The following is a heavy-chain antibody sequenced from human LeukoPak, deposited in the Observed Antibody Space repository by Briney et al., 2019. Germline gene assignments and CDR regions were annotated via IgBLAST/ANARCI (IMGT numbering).Heavy chain of an antibody. CDR2: TSSDLNVK. Sequence: GGSLRLSCAASGFTFRNYVIHWVRQAPGRGLEWVAVTSSDLNVKLYADSVKGRFTISRDNSRSTLYLQMNSLRPEDTAIYYCAREGYYGSGSPPSLYFDYWGQGTLVTVSS. D-gene: IGHD3-10*01. CDR3: AREGYYGSGSPPSLYFDY. J-gene: IGHJ4*02. CDR1: GFTFRNYV. V-gene: IGHV3-30-3*01.